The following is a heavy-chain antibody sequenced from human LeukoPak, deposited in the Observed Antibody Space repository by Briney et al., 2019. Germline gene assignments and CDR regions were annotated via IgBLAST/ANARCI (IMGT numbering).Heavy chain of an antibody. V-gene: IGHV1-24*01. D-gene: IGHD3-9*01. Sequence: ASVKVSCKVSGYTLTELSMHWVRQAPGKGLEWMGGFDPEDGETIYAQKFQGRVTMTEDTFTDTAYMELSSLRSEDTAVYYCAVRGGYYDILTGHTGGYYFDYWGQGTLVTVSS. CDR1: GYTLTELS. J-gene: IGHJ4*02. CDR3: AVRGGYYDILTGHTGGYYFDY. CDR2: FDPEDGET.